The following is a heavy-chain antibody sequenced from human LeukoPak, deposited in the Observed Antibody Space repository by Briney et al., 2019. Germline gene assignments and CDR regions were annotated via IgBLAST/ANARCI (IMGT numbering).Heavy chain of an antibody. CDR2: ISAYNGNT. D-gene: IGHD3-22*01. CDR1: GYTFTSCG. Sequence: ASVKVSCKASGYTFTSCGISWVRQAPGQGLEWMGWISAYNGNTNYAQKLQGRVTMTTDTSTSTAYMELRSLRSDDTAVYYCARVRSSGYYSINDYWGQGTLVTVSS. CDR3: ARVRSSGYYSINDY. J-gene: IGHJ4*02. V-gene: IGHV1-18*01.